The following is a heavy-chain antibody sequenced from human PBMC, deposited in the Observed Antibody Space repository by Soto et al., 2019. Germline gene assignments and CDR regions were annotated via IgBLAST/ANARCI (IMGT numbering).Heavy chain of an antibody. Sequence: PSETLSLTCTVSGGSISSYYWSWIRQPAGKGLEWIGRIYTSGSTNYNPSLKSRVTMSVDTSKDQFSLKLSSVTAADTAVYYCARLESVTRSLGYFDYWGQGIRVTVSS. CDR2: IYTSGST. J-gene: IGHJ4*02. CDR1: GGSISSYY. CDR3: ARLESVTRSLGYFDY. V-gene: IGHV4-4*07. D-gene: IGHD7-27*01.